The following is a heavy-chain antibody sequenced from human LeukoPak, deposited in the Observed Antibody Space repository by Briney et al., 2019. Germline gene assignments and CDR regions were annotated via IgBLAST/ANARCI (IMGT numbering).Heavy chain of an antibody. V-gene: IGHV4-59*01. J-gene: IGHJ6*02. Sequence: KPSETLSLTCTVSGGSISSYYWSWIRQPPGKGLEWIGYFYYSGSTNYNPSLKSRVTISVDTSKNQFSLKLSSVTAADTAVYYCARGVAAAGTFYYGMDVWGQGTTVTVSS. D-gene: IGHD6-13*01. CDR1: GGSISSYY. CDR2: FYYSGST. CDR3: ARGVAAAGTFYYGMDV.